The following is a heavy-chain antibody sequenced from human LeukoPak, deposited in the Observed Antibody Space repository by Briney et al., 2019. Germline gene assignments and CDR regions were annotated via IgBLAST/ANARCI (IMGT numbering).Heavy chain of an antibody. Sequence: WGSLRLSCAASGFTFSSYSMIWVRQAPGKGLEWVSYISSSSSTIYYADSVKGRFTISRDNAKNSLYLQMNSLRAEDTAVYYCARDRRRYSYDTGGYPPYWGQGTLVTVSS. V-gene: IGHV3-48*01. CDR2: ISSSSSTI. J-gene: IGHJ4*02. CDR3: ARDRRRYSYDTGGYPPY. D-gene: IGHD3-22*01. CDR1: GFTFSSYS.